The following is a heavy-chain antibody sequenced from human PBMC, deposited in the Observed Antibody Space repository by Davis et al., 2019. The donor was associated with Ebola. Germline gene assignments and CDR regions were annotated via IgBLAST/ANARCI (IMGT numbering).Heavy chain of an antibody. CDR2: INPSGGST. V-gene: IGHV1-46*01. D-gene: IGHD3-10*01. CDR3: ARDGVSGAGSGFDY. Sequence: ASVKVSCKASGYTFTSYYMNWVRQAPGQGLEWMGIINPSGGSTTYTQKFLGRVTMTRDTSTSTVYMELSSLTSEDTAVYYCARDGVSGAGSGFDYWGQGTLVTVSS. J-gene: IGHJ4*02. CDR1: GYTFTSYY.